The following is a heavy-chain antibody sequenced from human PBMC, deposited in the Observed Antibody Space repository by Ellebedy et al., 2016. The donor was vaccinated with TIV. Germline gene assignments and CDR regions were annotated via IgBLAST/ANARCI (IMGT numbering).Heavy chain of an antibody. CDR2: ISSSSSPI. V-gene: IGHV3-48*02. J-gene: IGHJ4*02. CDR1: GFTFSSYS. CDR3: ASYGSGIYYFFY. Sequence: GESLKISXAASGFTFSSYSMNWVRQAPGKGLEWVSYISSSSSPIYYADSVKGRFTISRDNAKNSLYLQMNSLRDEDTAVYYCASYGSGIYYFFYWGQGTLVTVSS. D-gene: IGHD3-10*01.